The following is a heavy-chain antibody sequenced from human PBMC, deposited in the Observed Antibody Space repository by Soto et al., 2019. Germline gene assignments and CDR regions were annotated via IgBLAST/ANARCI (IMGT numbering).Heavy chain of an antibody. CDR1: GGSISSSSW. V-gene: IGHV4-4*02. CDR3: ARGLSFRGDFDV. J-gene: IGHJ3*01. D-gene: IGHD2-21*02. Sequence: SETLSLTCDVSGGSISSSSWWTWVRQSPGKGLEWIGEIYHAGSPNYNPSFQSRVTILADKSKNHFSLRLTSVTAADTAIYYCARGLSFRGDFDVWGQGTTVTVSS. CDR2: IYHAGSP.